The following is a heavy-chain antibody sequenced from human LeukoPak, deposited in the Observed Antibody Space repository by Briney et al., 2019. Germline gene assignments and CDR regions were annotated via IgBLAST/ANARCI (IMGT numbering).Heavy chain of an antibody. Sequence: GRSLRLSCAASGFTFSSYAMHWVRQAPGKGLEWVAVISYDGSNKYYADSVKGRFTISRDNSKNTLYLQMNSLRAEDTAVYYCAREQSLAAAAISDYWGQGTLVTVSS. CDR3: AREQSLAAAAISDY. D-gene: IGHD6-13*01. V-gene: IGHV3-30-3*01. CDR2: ISYDGSNK. CDR1: GFTFSSYA. J-gene: IGHJ4*02.